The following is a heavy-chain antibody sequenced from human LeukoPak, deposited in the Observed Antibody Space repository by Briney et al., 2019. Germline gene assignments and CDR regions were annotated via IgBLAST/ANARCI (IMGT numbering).Heavy chain of an antibody. CDR1: GYTITNNY. CDR3: ARSNCSSTSCYIYFDY. J-gene: IGHJ4*02. V-gene: IGHV1-46*01. D-gene: IGHD2-2*02. CDR2: INPSGTGT. Sequence: ASVKVSCKASGYTITNNYMHWVRQAPGQGLEWMGVINPSGTGTSYAQKFQGRITMSRDTSTSTVYMELSSLRSEDTAVYYCARSNCSSTSCYIYFDYWGQGTLVTVSS.